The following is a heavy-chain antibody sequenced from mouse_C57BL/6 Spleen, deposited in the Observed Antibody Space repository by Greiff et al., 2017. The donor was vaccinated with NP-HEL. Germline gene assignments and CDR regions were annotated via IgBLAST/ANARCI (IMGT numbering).Heavy chain of an antibody. CDR3: ARWVGYGSTFYYAMDY. Sequence: QVQLQQSGAELVRPGTSVKVSCKASGYAFTNYLMEWVKQRPGQGLEWIGVINPGSGGTNYNEKFKGKATLTADKSSSTAYMQLSSLTSEDSAVYFCARWVGYGSTFYYAMDYWGQGTSVTVSS. J-gene: IGHJ4*01. CDR2: INPGSGGT. CDR1: GYAFTNYL. V-gene: IGHV1-54*01. D-gene: IGHD1-1*01.